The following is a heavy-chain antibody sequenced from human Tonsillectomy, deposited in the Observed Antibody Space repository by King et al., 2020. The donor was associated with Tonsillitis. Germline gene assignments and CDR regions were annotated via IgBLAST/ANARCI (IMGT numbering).Heavy chain of an antibody. V-gene: IGHV4-31*03. CDR1: GGSISSGGYY. Sequence: LQLQESGPGLVKPSQTLSLTCTVSGGSISSGGYYWSWIRQHPGKGLEWIGDIYYSGSTYYNPSLKSRVTISVDTSKTQFSLKLGSVTAADTAVYYCARGFSFTLFGVVTHWYFDLWGRGTLVTVSS. CDR3: ARGFSFTLFGVVTHWYFDL. D-gene: IGHD3-3*01. J-gene: IGHJ2*01. CDR2: IYYSGST.